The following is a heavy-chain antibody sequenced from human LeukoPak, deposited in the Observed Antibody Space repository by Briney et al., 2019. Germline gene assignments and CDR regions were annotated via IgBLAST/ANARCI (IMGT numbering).Heavy chain of an antibody. V-gene: IGHV1-18*01. J-gene: IGHJ4*02. CDR1: GYTFTSYG. CDR3: ARFENGDWIYY. Sequence: GASVKVSCKASGYTFTSYGISWARQAPGQGLEWMGWISAYNGNTNYAQKLQGRVTMTTDTSTSTAYMELRSLRSDDTAVFYCARFENGDWIYYWGQGTLVTVSS. D-gene: IGHD4-17*01. CDR2: ISAYNGNT.